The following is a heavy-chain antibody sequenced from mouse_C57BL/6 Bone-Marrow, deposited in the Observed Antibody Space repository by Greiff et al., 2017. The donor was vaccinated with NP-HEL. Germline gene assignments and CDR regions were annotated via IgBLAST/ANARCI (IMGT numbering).Heavy chain of an antibody. CDR3: ARVGYYYGSSYGIWFAY. CDR1: GYSFTGYF. V-gene: IGHV1-20*01. J-gene: IGHJ3*01. Sequence: SGPELVKPGDSVKISCKASGYSFTGYFMNWVMQSHGKSLEWIGRINPYNGDTFYNQKFKGKAALTVDKSSSTAHMELRSLTSEDSAVYYCARVGYYYGSSYGIWFAYWGQGTLVTVSA. D-gene: IGHD1-1*01. CDR2: INPYNGDT.